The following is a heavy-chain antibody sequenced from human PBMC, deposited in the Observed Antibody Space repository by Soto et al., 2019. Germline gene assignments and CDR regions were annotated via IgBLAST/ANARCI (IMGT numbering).Heavy chain of an antibody. CDR2: INTNTGNP. Sequence: ASVKVSCKASGYTFTSYAMNWVRQAPGQGLEWMGWINTNTGNPTYAQGFTGRFVFSLDTSVSTAYLQICSLKAEDTAVYYCARWGRDYDFWSGYYTGYYYGMDVWGQGTTVTV. CDR1: GYTFTSYA. V-gene: IGHV7-4-1*01. D-gene: IGHD3-3*01. CDR3: ARWGRDYDFWSGYYTGYYYGMDV. J-gene: IGHJ6*02.